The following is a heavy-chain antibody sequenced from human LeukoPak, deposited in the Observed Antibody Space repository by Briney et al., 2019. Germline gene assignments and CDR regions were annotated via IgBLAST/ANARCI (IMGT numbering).Heavy chain of an antibody. CDR3: AKAGYCSTTGCPDYYYMDV. CDR2: IRYDGSNE. J-gene: IGHJ6*03. CDR1: GFTFSSYG. D-gene: IGHD2-2*01. Sequence: GGSLRLSRAASGFTFSSYGMHWVRQAPGKGLEWVAFIRYDGSNEYYADSVKGRFTISRDNSKNTLYLQMNSLRAEDTAVYYCAKAGYCSTTGCPDYYYMDVWGKGTTVTVSS. V-gene: IGHV3-30*02.